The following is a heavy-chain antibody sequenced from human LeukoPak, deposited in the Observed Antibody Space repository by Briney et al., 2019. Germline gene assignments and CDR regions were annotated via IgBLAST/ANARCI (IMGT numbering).Heavy chain of an antibody. Sequence: SVKVSCKASGGTFSSYAISWVRQAPGQGLEWMGRIIPILGIANYAQKFQGRVAITADKSTSTAYMELSSLRSDDTAVYYCARGSTAMVGGYFDYWGQGTLVTVSS. J-gene: IGHJ4*02. D-gene: IGHD5-18*01. CDR3: ARGSTAMVGGYFDY. CDR1: GGTFSSYA. CDR2: IIPILGIA. V-gene: IGHV1-69*04.